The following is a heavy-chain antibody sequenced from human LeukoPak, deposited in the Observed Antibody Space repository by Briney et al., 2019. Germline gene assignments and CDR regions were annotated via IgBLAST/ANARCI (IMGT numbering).Heavy chain of an antibody. CDR3: ARDRRDYGIDY. Sequence: PGGSLRLSCAASGFTVSNNYMSWVRQAPGKGLEWVSVIYSGGTTYYADSVKGRFTISRDNSKNTLYLQMNSLRAEDTAVYYCARDRRDYGIDYWGQGTLVTVSS. D-gene: IGHD4-17*01. CDR1: GFTVSNNY. CDR2: IYSGGTT. V-gene: IGHV3-53*01. J-gene: IGHJ4*02.